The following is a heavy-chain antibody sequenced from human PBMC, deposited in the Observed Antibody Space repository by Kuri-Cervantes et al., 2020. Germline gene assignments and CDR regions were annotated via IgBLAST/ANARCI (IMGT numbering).Heavy chain of an antibody. CDR1: GGSISSSNW. Sequence: GSLRLSCAVSGGSISSSNWWSWVRQPPGKGLEWIGEIYHSGSTNYNPSLKGRVTISVDTSKNQFSLKLSSVTAADTAVYYCARHQTSTIFGVVIISPPDYWGQGTLVTVSS. CDR3: ARHQTSTIFGVVIISPPDY. V-gene: IGHV4-4*02. CDR2: IYHSGST. J-gene: IGHJ4*02. D-gene: IGHD3-3*01.